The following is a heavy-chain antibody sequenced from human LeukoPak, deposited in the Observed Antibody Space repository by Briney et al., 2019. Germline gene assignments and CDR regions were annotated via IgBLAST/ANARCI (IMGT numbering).Heavy chain of an antibody. CDR2: IKEDGSEQ. D-gene: IGHD6-19*01. CDR3: ARDVSNSGWYEGTFDV. J-gene: IGHJ3*01. Sequence: GRSLRLSCAASGFTFSSYGMHWVRQTPGEGLEWVANIKEDGSEQYYVDSVKGRFTITRDNAKNLLYLQVNSLRAEDAAVYYCARDVSNSGWYEGTFDVWGQGTMVTVSS. CDR1: GFTFSSYG. V-gene: IGHV3-7*03.